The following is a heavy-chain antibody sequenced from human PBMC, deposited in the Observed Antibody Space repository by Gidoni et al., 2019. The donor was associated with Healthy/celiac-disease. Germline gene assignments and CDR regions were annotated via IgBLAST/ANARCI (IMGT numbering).Heavy chain of an antibody. J-gene: IGHJ6*02. D-gene: IGHD2-15*01. CDR3: AKDPVPQNAVVVAAGGMDV. CDR1: GFTFRSSA. CDR2: IRGSGGST. V-gene: IGHV3-23*01. Sequence: EVQLLESGGGLVQPGGSLRLSCAASGFTFRSSAMSWVRQAPGKGLEWVSAIRGSGGSTYYADSVKGRLTISRDNAKNTLYLQMNSLRAEDTAVYYCAKDPVPQNAVVVAAGGMDVWGQGTTVTVSS.